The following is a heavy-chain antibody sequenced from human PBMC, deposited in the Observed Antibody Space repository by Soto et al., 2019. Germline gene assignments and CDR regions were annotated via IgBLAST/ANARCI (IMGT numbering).Heavy chain of an antibody. CDR2: ISGNGGST. V-gene: IGHV3-23*01. CDR3: ASSSSGWYFDY. J-gene: IGHJ4*02. CDR1: GFTFSSYA. D-gene: IGHD6-19*01. Sequence: EVQLLESGGGLVQPGGSLRLSCAASGFTFSSYAMNWVRQAPGKGLEWVSVISGNGGSTYYADSVKGRFTISRDNSKNTLYLQMNSLRAEDTAVYYCASSSSGWYFDYWGQGTLVTVSS.